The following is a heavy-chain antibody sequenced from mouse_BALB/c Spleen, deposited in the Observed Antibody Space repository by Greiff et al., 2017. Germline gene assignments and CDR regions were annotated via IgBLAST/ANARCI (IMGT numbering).Heavy chain of an antibody. V-gene: IGHV8-12*01. Sequence: VTLKVSGPGILQPSQTLSLTCSFSGFSLSTSGMGVSWIRQPSGKGLEWLAHIYWDDDKRYNPSLKSRLTISKDTSRNQVFLKITSVDTADTATYYCARQITTAFDYWGQGTTLTVSS. CDR1: GFSLSTSGMG. D-gene: IGHD1-2*01. CDR2: IYWDDDK. CDR3: ARQITTAFDY. J-gene: IGHJ2*01.